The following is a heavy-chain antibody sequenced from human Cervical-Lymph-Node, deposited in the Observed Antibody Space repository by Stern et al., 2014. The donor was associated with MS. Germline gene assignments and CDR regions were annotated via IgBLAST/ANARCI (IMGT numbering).Heavy chain of an antibody. J-gene: IGHJ4*02. Sequence: QVQLGQSGAEVKKPGASVKVSCRASGYTFTTYAIHWVRQAPGQGLEWMGRINDGNGNTEYSEKSQGRVTITRDPSASTSYMELSSVRSADTAVYFCARGGWDYERSGYYEHWGQGTLVTVSS. D-gene: IGHD3-22*01. V-gene: IGHV1-3*01. CDR2: INDGNGNT. CDR1: GYTFTTYA. CDR3: ARGGWDYERSGYYEH.